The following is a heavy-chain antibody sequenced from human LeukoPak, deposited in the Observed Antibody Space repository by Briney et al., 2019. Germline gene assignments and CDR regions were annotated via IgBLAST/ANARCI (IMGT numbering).Heavy chain of an antibody. CDR3: ARVGPVDFWSGYDAFDI. CDR2: IYTSGST. CDR1: GGSISSGSYY. Sequence: PSETLSLTCTVSGGSISSGSYYWSWIRQPAGKGLEWIGRIYTSGSTNYNPSLKSRVTISVDTSKNQFSLKLSSVTAADTAVYYCARVGPVDFWSGYDAFDIWGQGTMVTVSS. J-gene: IGHJ3*02. V-gene: IGHV4-61*02. D-gene: IGHD3-3*01.